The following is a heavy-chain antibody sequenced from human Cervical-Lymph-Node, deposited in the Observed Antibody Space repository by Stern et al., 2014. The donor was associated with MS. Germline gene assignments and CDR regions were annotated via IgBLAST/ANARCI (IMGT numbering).Heavy chain of an antibody. J-gene: IGHJ4*02. Sequence: ESGPPLVKPTQTLTLTCTFSGFSLSTSGVAVGWIRRPPGKALEWLAVLYLDDDRSYSPSLRSRLTITKDTSKNQVFLTMTNMDPADTATYYCAHALRRRDCSGGRCYSYDYWGQGTLVTVSS. V-gene: IGHV2-5*02. CDR2: LYLDDDR. CDR1: GFSLSTSGVA. D-gene: IGHD2-15*01. CDR3: AHALRRRDCSGGRCYSYDY.